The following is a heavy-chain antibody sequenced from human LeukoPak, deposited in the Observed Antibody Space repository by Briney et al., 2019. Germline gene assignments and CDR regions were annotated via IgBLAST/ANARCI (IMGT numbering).Heavy chain of an antibody. J-gene: IGHJ6*03. CDR2: MNPNTGGT. D-gene: IGHD4-23*01. CDR3: AAGGGYGGNLHYYYYYMDV. CDR1: GYTFTDYY. Sequence: ASVKVSCKTPGYTFTDYYIHWVRLAPGQGLQWMGWMNPNTGGTHYEQKFQDRVTMTRDTSISAAYMELSSLESDDTAVYYCAAGGGYGGNLHYYYYYMDVWGKGTTVTVSS. V-gene: IGHV1-2*02.